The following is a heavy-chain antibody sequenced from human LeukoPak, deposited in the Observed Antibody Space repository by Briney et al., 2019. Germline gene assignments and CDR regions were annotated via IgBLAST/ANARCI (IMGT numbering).Heavy chain of an antibody. CDR2: INPRTGST. V-gene: IGHV1-2*02. Sequence: ASVKVSCKASGYTFTGYYMHWVRQAPGRSLEWMGLINPRTGSTDYAQMFQDRVTMTRDTSISTASMELMNLTSDDTAVYYCARSHSNYFDHWGQGALVTVSS. J-gene: IGHJ4*02. CDR3: ARSHSNYFDH. CDR1: GYTFTGYY.